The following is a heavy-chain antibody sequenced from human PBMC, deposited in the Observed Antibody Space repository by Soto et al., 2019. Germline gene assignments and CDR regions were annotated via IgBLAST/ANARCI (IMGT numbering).Heavy chain of an antibody. CDR3: ARPSTVTTPSDRDYYYGMDV. V-gene: IGHV3-53*01. CDR2: IYSGGST. Sequence: GSLRLTCAASAFTVTRNYMIWVRQALGKELEWVSVIYSGGSTYYADSVKGRFTISRDNSKNTLYLQMNSLRAEDTAVYYCARPSTVTTPSDRDYYYGMDVWGQGT. CDR1: AFTVTRNY. D-gene: IGHD4-17*01. J-gene: IGHJ6*02.